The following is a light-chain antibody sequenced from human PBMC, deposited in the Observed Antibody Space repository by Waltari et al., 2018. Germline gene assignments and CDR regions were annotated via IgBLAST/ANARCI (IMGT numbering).Light chain of an antibody. CDR2: DTS. Sequence: DIQVTQSPSSLSASVGDRVTITCQASQDISNYLNWYQQKPGKAPKLLIYDTSHLQTGGPSRFSGTGGGTDFTFTISSLQPEDIATYYCQQYENFPVTFGQGTRLEIK. CDR1: QDISNY. CDR3: QQYENFPVT. J-gene: IGKJ5*01. V-gene: IGKV1-33*01.